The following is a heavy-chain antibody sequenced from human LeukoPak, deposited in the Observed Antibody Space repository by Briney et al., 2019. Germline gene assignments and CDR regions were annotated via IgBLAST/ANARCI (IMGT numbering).Heavy chain of an antibody. D-gene: IGHD2-2*01. J-gene: IGHJ4*02. CDR3: ARDLRGCSSTSCSEGY. CDR1: GYTFTSYA. V-gene: IGHV1-3*01. CDR2: INAGNGNT. Sequence: GASVKVSCKASGYTFTSYAMHWVRQAPGQRLEWMGWINAGNGNTKYSQKFQGRVTITRDTSASTAYMELSSLRSEDTAVYYCARDLRGCSSTSCSEGYWGQGTLVTVSS.